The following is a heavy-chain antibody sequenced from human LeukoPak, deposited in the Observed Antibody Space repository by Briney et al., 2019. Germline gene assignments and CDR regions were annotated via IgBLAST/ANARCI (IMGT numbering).Heavy chain of an antibody. CDR2: MYSNGTT. Sequence: GGSLRLSCAASGFPVSSNYISWVRQAPGKGLEWLSVMYSNGTTHYADSVKGRLTVSRHNSKNTLYLQVNSLRHEDTALYYCARMVWAAMANWGQGTRVTVSS. D-gene: IGHD5-18*01. J-gene: IGHJ4*02. V-gene: IGHV3-53*04. CDR1: GFPVSSNY. CDR3: ARMVWAAMAN.